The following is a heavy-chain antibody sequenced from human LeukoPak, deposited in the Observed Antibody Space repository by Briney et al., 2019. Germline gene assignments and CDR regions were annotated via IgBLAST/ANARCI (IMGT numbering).Heavy chain of an antibody. J-gene: IGHJ5*02. D-gene: IGHD1-1*01. CDR3: ARDKASRTRYNWFDP. CDR1: GFTVSSNY. Sequence: PGGSLRLSCAASGFTVSSNYMSWVRQAPGKGLEWVSVIYSGGSTYYADSVKGRFTISRDNAKNSLYLQMNSLRAEDTAVYYCARDKASRTRYNWFDPWGQGTLVTVSS. V-gene: IGHV3-53*01. CDR2: IYSGGST.